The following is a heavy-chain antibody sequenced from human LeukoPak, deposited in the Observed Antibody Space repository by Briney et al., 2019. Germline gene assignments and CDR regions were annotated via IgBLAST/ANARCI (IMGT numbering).Heavy chain of an antibody. CDR1: GYTFTGYY. Sequence: GASVKVSCKASGYTFTGYYMHWVRQAPGQGLEWMGWINPNSGGTNYAQKFQGRVTMTRDTSISTAYMELSRLRSDDTAVYYCARVGETLFPGPQEYSFDYWGQGTLVTVSS. J-gene: IGHJ4*02. CDR2: INPNSGGT. D-gene: IGHD2/OR15-2a*01. CDR3: ARVGETLFPGPQEYSFDY. V-gene: IGHV1-2*02.